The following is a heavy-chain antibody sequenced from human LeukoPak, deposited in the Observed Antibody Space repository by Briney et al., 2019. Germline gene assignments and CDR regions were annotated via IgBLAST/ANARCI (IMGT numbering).Heavy chain of an antibody. CDR3: ARRDLSEFDY. J-gene: IGHJ4*02. D-gene: IGHD2-21*01. CDR1: GGSISSSSYN. CDR2: IYYSGST. Sequence: SETPSLTCTVSGGSISSSSYNWGWIRQPPGKGLEWIGSIYYSGSTYYNPSLKSRVTISVDTSKNQFSLKLSSVTAADTAVYYCARRDLSEFDYWGQGTLVTVSS. V-gene: IGHV4-39*01.